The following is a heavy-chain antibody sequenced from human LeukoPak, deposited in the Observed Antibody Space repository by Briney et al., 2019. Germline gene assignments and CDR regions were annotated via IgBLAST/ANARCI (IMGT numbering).Heavy chain of an antibody. V-gene: IGHV7-4-1*02. CDR1: GYTFTSYG. J-gene: IGHJ6*03. CDR2: INTNTGNP. D-gene: IGHD3-10*01. CDR3: ARAGGLLWFGEVYYMDV. Sequence: ASVKVSCKASGYTFTSYGISWVRQAPGQGLEWMGWINTNTGNPTYAQGFTRRFVISLDTSVSTAYLQISSLKAEDTAVYYCARAGGLLWFGEVYYMDVWGKGTTVTVSS.